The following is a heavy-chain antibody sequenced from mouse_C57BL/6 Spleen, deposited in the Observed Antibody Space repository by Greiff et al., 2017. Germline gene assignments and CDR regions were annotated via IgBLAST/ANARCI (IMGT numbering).Heavy chain of an antibody. CDR1: GFTFSDYY. V-gene: IGHV5-16*01. CDR3: ARAWDYWYFDV. J-gene: IGHJ1*03. D-gene: IGHD4-1*01. CDR2: INYDGSST. Sequence: EVKLMESEGGLVQPGSSMKLSCTASGFTFSDYYMAWVRQVPEKGLEWVANINYDGSSTYYLDSLKSRFIISRDNAKNILYLQMSRLKSEDTATYYCARAWDYWYFDVWGTGTTVTVSS.